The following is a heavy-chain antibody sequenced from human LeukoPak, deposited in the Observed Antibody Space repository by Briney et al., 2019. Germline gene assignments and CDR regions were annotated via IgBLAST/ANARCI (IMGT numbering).Heavy chain of an antibody. J-gene: IGHJ5*02. V-gene: IGHV3-7*01. CDR2: IKQDGSEK. CDR1: GLSVSGYW. CDR3: ARAPGGSHPNWFDP. Sequence: PGGSLRLSCAASGLSVSGYWLTWVRQAPGKGLEWVANIKQDGSEKNYVDSVKGRFTISRDNAKKSLYLQMNNLRAEDTAVYYCARAPGGSHPNWFDPWGQGTLVTVFS. D-gene: IGHD3-10*01.